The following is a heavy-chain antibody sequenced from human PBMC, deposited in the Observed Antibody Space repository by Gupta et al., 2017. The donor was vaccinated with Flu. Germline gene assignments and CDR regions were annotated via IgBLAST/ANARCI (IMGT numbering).Heavy chain of an antibody. CDR1: GYTFTSYG. CDR3: ARYSSSWYGAPYYYYGMDV. Sequence: QVQLVQSGAEVKKPGASVTVSCKASGYTFTSYGISWVRQAPGQGLAWMGWISAYNGNTNYAQKLQGRDTMTTDTSTSTAYMELRSLRSDDTAVDYCARYSSSWYGAPYYYYGMDVWGQGTTVTDAS. J-gene: IGHJ6*02. CDR2: ISAYNGNT. V-gene: IGHV1-18*01. D-gene: IGHD6-13*01.